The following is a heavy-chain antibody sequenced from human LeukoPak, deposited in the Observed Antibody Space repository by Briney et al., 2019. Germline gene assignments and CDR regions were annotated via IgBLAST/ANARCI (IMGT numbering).Heavy chain of an antibody. CDR2: IYYSGST. CDR1: GGSISSYY. D-gene: IGHD2-15*01. V-gene: IGHV4-59*01. CDR3: ARVVVVSSPGYYYYYYMDV. Sequence: SETLSLTCTVSGGSISSYYWSWIRQPPGKGLEWIGYIYYSGSTNYNPSLKSRVTISEDTSKNQFSLKLSSVTAADTAVYYCARVVVVSSPGYYYYYYMDVWGKGTTVTISS. J-gene: IGHJ6*03.